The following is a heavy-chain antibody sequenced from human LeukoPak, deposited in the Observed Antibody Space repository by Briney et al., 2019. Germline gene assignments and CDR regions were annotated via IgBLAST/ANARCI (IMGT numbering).Heavy chain of an antibody. CDR1: GASISDYY. J-gene: IGHJ4*02. Sequence: PSETLSLTCNVSGASISDYYWSWIRQSAGEGLEWIGRIYAAETDFNPSLKSRLTMSIDTSKNQFSLKLRSVTAADTAVYYCARHQGWLQWEYWGQGTLVTVSS. D-gene: IGHD5-24*01. V-gene: IGHV4-4*07. CDR3: ARHQGWLQWEY. CDR2: IYAAET.